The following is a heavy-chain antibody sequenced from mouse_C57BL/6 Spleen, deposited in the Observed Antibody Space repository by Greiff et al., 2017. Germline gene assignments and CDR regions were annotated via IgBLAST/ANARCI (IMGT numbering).Heavy chain of an antibody. D-gene: IGHD1-1*01. V-gene: IGHV1-61*01. CDR3: AVGVITTVGASDYAMDY. J-gene: IGHJ4*01. CDR2: IYPYDSDT. Sequence: QVQLQQPGAELVRPGSSVKLSCKASGYTFTSYWMDWVKQRPGQGLEWIGNIYPYDSDTHYNQKFKDKATLTVEKSSITAYMQLSSLPSEDSTVYYCAVGVITTVGASDYAMDYWGQGTSVTVSS. CDR1: GYTFTSYW.